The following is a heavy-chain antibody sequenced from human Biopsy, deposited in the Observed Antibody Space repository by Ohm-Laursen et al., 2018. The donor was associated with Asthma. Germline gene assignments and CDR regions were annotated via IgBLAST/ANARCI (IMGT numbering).Heavy chain of an antibody. CDR3: ARQSGQDYGDSSGFDI. CDR2: VSSDGHNK. CDR1: GFVFSQCG. D-gene: IGHD3-22*01. Sequence: SLRLSCAASGFVFSQCGMHWVRQGPGKGLEWVALVSSDGHNKYYEDSVKGRFTISRDNSKNSLYLQINSLRVEDSAVYFCARQSGQDYGDSSGFDIWGQGTKVAVSS. V-gene: IGHV3-30*03. J-gene: IGHJ3*02.